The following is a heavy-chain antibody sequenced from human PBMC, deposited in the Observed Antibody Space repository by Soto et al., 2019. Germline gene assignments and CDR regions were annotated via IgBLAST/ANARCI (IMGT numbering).Heavy chain of an antibody. CDR3: AKDPASIGCSGGSCYGGGFDP. Sequence: GGSLRLSCAASGFTFSSYAMSWVRQAPGKGLEWVSAISGSGGSTYYADSVKGRFTISRDNSKNTLYLQMNSLRAEDTAVYYCAKDPASIGCSGGSCYGGGFDPWGQGTLVTV. CDR1: GFTFSSYA. J-gene: IGHJ5*02. CDR2: ISGSGGST. V-gene: IGHV3-23*01. D-gene: IGHD2-15*01.